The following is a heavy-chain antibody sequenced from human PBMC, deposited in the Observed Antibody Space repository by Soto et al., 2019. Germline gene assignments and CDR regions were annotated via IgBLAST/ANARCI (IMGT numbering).Heavy chain of an antibody. V-gene: IGHV1-2*02. CDR2: INPRNGDT. J-gene: IGHJ5*02. CDR3: ARDRPHAWRDP. CDR1: GYTFTNNY. Sequence: ASVKVSCKASGYTFTNNYIQWVRQAPGQGLEWLAMINPRNGDTRHAQVFQGRITLTSDTSTTTAYMEIKSLRSEDTALYYCARDRPHAWRDPWGQGTLVTVS.